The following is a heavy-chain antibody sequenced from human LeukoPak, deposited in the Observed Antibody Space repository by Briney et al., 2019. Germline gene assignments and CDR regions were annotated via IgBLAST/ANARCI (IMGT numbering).Heavy chain of an antibody. J-gene: IGHJ5*02. D-gene: IGHD3-10*01. V-gene: IGHV1-8*01. CDR1: GYTFTSYD. CDR3: ARTPTRRVRGPNWFDP. CDR2: MNPNSGNT. Sequence: ASVKVSCKASGYTFTSYDINWVRQATGQGLEWMGWMNPNSGNTGYAQKFQGRVTMTRNTSISTAYMDLSSLRSEDTAVYYCARTPTRRVRGPNWFDPWGQGTLVTVSS.